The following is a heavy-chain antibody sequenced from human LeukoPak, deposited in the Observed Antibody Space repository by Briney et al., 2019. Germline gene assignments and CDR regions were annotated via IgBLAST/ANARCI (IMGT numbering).Heavy chain of an antibody. CDR2: ISYDGSNK. D-gene: IGHD2-15*01. Sequence: GGSLRLSCAASGFTFSSYGMHWVRQAPGKGLEWVTVISYDGSNKYYADSVKGRFTISRDKSKNTLYLQMNSLRAEDTAVYYCAKDGPYCSGGSCYSEYFDYWGQGTLVTVSS. CDR1: GFTFSSYG. CDR3: AKDGPYCSGGSCYSEYFDY. V-gene: IGHV3-30*18. J-gene: IGHJ4*02.